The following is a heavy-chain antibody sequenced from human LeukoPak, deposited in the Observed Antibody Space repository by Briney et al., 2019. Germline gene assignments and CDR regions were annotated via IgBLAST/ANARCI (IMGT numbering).Heavy chain of an antibody. J-gene: IGHJ4*02. CDR1: GGSIGSSSYY. D-gene: IGHD4-23*01. Sequence: PSETLSLTCTVSGGSIGSSSYYWGWIRQPPGKGLDWIGSFYYTGSTYYNPSLKSRVTMSLDTSKNQFSLKLSSVTAADTAAYYCARGGGGDWGQGTLVTVSS. V-gene: IGHV4-39*07. CDR2: FYYTGST. CDR3: ARGGGGD.